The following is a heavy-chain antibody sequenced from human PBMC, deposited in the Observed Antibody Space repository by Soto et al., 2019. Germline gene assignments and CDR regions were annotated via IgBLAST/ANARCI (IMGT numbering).Heavy chain of an antibody. J-gene: IGHJ4*02. V-gene: IGHV3-33*01. Sequence: GGSLRLSCAASGFMFSSYGMHWVRQAPGKGLEWVAFIWYDGNNKLYTDSVKGRFTISRDNSRNTLYLQMNSLRAEDTAVYYCVRGPGYYFDYWGQGNLVTVSS. CDR3: VRGPGYYFDY. CDR2: IWYDGNNK. CDR1: GFMFSSYG.